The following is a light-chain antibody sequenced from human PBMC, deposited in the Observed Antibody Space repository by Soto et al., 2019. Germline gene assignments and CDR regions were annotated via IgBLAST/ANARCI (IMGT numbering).Light chain of an antibody. V-gene: IGLV2-14*01. Sequence: QSALAQPASVSGSPGQSITISCTGTSNDIGLYNYVSWYQQHPGKAPKLIIYVVSSQPSGISNRFSASKSGNTASLTISGLQAEDEADYYCASYARGSTLVVFGGGTKLTVL. CDR3: ASYARGSTLVV. CDR2: VVS. CDR1: SNDIGLYNY. J-gene: IGLJ2*01.